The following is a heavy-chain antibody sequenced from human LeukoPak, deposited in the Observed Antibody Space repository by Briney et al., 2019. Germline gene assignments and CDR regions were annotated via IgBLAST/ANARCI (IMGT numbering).Heavy chain of an antibody. CDR2: VYINDNT. CDR3: ARGDSSPSSYSTRAEYFQH. CDR1: AFTVSSNY. D-gene: IGHD3-22*01. Sequence: GGSLRLSCAASAFTVSSNYISWVRQAPGKGLEWVSVVYINDNTYYTDSLTGRVTIYTDNSKNTLYLQMTSLRAEDTAVYYCARGDSSPSSYSTRAEYFQHWGQGTMVTVSS. V-gene: IGHV3-53*01. J-gene: IGHJ1*01.